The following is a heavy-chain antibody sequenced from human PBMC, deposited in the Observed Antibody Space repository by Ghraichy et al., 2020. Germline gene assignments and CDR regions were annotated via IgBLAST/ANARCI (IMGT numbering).Heavy chain of an antibody. CDR1: GFTFSSFA. D-gene: IGHD6-13*01. CDR3: AKDLSSSWALGIYFYFSYGMDV. Sequence: GGSLRLSCAASGFTFSSFAMSWVRQAPGKGLEWVSTVSGNGGDTYYADSVKGRFTIYRDNSKHTLYLQMNSLRADDTAVYYCAKDLSSSWALGIYFYFSYGMDVWGQGTTVTVSS. CDR2: VSGNGGDT. J-gene: IGHJ6*02. V-gene: IGHV3-23*01.